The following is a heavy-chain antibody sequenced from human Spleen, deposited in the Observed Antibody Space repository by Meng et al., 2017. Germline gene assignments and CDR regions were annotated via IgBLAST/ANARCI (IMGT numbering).Heavy chain of an antibody. Sequence: SVKVSCKALGGIFSNYVIGWVRQAPGQGLEWMGGINAVFGTTNYAQKFQGRVTITTDESTSTAYMELSSLRPEDTAVYYCARGMGTTVGRPPGWFDPWGQGTLVTVSS. CDR3: ARGMGTTVGRPPGWFDP. CDR2: INAVFGTT. J-gene: IGHJ5*02. D-gene: IGHD1-26*01. V-gene: IGHV1-69*05. CDR1: GGIFSNYV.